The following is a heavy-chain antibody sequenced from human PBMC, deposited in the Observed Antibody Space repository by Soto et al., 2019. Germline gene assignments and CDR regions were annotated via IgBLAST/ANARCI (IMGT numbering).Heavy chain of an antibody. Sequence: ASVKVSCKASGYTFTGYYMHWVRQAPGQGLEWMGWINPNSGGTNYAQKFQGWVTMTRDTSISTAYMELSRLRSDDTAVYYCARDLVAPDRYGTDVWGQGTTVTVSS. CDR3: ARDLVAPDRYGTDV. D-gene: IGHD2-8*02. CDR2: INPNSGGT. CDR1: GYTFTGYY. J-gene: IGHJ6*02. V-gene: IGHV1-2*04.